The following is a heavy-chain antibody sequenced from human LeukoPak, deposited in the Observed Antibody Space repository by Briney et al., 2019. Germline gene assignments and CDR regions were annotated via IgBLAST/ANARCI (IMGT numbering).Heavy chain of an antibody. J-gene: IGHJ4*02. CDR2: IRYDGSNK. Sequence: PGGSLRLSCAASGFTFSSYGMHWVRQAPGKGLEWVAFIRYDGSNKYYADSVKGRFTISRDNSKNTLYLQMNSLTAEDTAVYYCARVDFWSGHYYFDYWGQGTLVTVSS. CDR1: GFTFSSYG. V-gene: IGHV3-30*02. CDR3: ARVDFWSGHYYFDY. D-gene: IGHD3-3*01.